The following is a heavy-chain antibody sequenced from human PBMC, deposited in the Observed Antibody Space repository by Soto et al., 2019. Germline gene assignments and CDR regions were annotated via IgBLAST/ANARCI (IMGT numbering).Heavy chain of an antibody. CDR3: ARGSYDYVWGSYRYNNWFDP. J-gene: IGHJ5*02. D-gene: IGHD3-16*02. V-gene: IGHV4-34*01. CDR2: INHSGST. Sequence: LSLTCAVYGGSFSGYYWSWIRQPPGKGLEWIGEINHSGSTNFNPSLKSRVTISVDTSKNQFSLKLSSVTAADTAVYYCARGSYDYVWGSYRYNNWFDPWGQGTLVTVSS. CDR1: GGSFSGYY.